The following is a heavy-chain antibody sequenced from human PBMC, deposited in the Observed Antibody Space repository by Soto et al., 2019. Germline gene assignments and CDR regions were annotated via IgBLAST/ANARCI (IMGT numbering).Heavy chain of an antibody. CDR2: IIPIFGTA. CDR3: ARDRYPAYYDILTGNFDY. J-gene: IGHJ4*02. V-gene: IGHV1-69*13. Sequence: SVKVSCKASGGTFSSYAISWVRQAPGQGLEWMGGIIPIFGTANYAQKFQGRVTITADESTSTVYMELSSLRSEDTAVYYCARDRYPAYYDILTGNFDYWGQGTLVTVSS. D-gene: IGHD3-9*01. CDR1: GGTFSSYA.